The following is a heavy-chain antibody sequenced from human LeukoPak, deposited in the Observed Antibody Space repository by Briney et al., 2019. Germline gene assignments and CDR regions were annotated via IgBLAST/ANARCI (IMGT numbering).Heavy chain of an antibody. V-gene: IGHV4-4*09. CDR1: VDSIISYY. CDR3: AGIRLHDAFDI. Sequence: SETLSLTRTVSVDSIISYYWSWVRQPPGKGLEWIGYIYTRGSTNYNPSTKSRATISVDTSKNQFSLKLSSVTAADTAVYYCAGIRLHDAFDIWGQGTMVTVSS. J-gene: IGHJ3*02. D-gene: IGHD5-24*01. CDR2: IYTRGST.